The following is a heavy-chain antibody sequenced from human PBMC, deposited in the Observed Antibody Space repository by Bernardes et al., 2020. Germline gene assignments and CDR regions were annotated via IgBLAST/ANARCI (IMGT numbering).Heavy chain of an antibody. D-gene: IGHD3-3*01. J-gene: IGHJ4*02. CDR3: ARDVNWNFDH. CDR2: ISTASGDT. V-gene: IGHV1-18*01. CDR1: GYKFSSYG. Sequence: ASVKVSCKASGYKFSSYGMSWVRQAPGQGLEWMGWISTASGDTYYAQKFKGRVTLTTDTSTRTAFMDLRGLRFDTAVYYCARDVNWNFDHWCQGTLVTVPA.